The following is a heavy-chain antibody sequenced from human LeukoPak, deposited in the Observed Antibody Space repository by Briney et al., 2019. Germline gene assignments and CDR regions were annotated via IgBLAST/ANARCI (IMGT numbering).Heavy chain of an antibody. V-gene: IGHV4-4*09. CDR2: IYTSGIT. CDR3: ARHRYTSSSSYDF. D-gene: IGHD6-6*01. CDR1: GGSIRGLW. J-gene: IGHJ4*02. Sequence: PSETLSLTCTASGGSIRGLWCSWIRQPPGKGLEWIRNIYTSGITNYNPSLKSRVTISVDTSKNQFSLRLSSVTAADTAVYYCARHRYTSSSSYDFWGQGTLVTVSS.